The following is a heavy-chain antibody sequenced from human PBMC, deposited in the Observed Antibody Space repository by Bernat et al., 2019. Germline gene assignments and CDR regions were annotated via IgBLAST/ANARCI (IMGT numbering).Heavy chain of an antibody. CDR3: ARVGGTVVRGVEILSAFDI. D-gene: IGHD3-10*01. CDR1: GGSISSYY. Sequence: QVQLQESGPGLVKPSETLSLTCTVSGGSISSYYWSWIRQPPGKGLEWIGYIYYSGSTNYNPSLKSRVTISLDTSKNQFSLKLSSVTAADTAVYYCARVGGTVVRGVEILSAFDIWGQGTMVIVSP. J-gene: IGHJ3*02. V-gene: IGHV4-59*01. CDR2: IYYSGST.